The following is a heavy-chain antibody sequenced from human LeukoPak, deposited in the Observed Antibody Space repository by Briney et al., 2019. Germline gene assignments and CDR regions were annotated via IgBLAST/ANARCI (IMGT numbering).Heavy chain of an antibody. CDR1: GFTFSSST. J-gene: IGHJ5*02. CDR3: AKTYYDILTGPNWFDP. CDR2: TSGSGGST. D-gene: IGHD3-9*01. Sequence: LRLSCRASGFTFSSSTMSWVRQAPGKGLEWVSATSGSGGSTYYADSVKGRFTISRDNSKNTLYLQMNSLRAEDTAVYYCAKTYYDILTGPNWFDPWGQGTLVTVSS. V-gene: IGHV3-23*01.